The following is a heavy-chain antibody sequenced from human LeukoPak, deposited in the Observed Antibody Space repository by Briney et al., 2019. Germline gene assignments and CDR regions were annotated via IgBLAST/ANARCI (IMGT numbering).Heavy chain of an antibody. J-gene: IGHJ3*02. D-gene: IGHD5-24*01. Sequence: ASVKVSCKASGYTFTSYGISWVRQAPGQGLEWMGWISAYNGNTNYAQKLQGRATMTTDTSTSTAYMELRSLRSDDTAVYYCARDQQVGMATINAVHAFDIWGQGTMVTVSS. CDR3: ARDQQVGMATINAVHAFDI. CDR1: GYTFTSYG. CDR2: ISAYNGNT. V-gene: IGHV1-18*01.